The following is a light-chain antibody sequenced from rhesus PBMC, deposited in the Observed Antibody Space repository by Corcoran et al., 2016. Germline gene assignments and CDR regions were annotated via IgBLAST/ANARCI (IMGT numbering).Light chain of an antibody. J-gene: IGLJ1*01. CDR3: CSYTTSRTFI. Sequence: QAALTQPRSVSGSPGQSVTISCTGTSSDIGGYNYVSWYQQHPGKAPKLMIYGVNKRPSGVSDRFSGSKSGNTASLTISGLQAEDEADYYCCSYTTSRTFIFGVGTRLTVL. V-gene: IGLV2S7*01. CDR2: GVN. CDR1: SSDIGGYNY.